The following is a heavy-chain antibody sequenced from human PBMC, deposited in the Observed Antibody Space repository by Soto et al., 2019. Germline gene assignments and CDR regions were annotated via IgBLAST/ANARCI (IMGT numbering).Heavy chain of an antibody. CDR1: GGSISTVGHY. CDR3: ARAAVTHERYHYGMDV. Sequence: PSETLSLTCSVSGGSISTVGHYWSWIRQSPGKGLEWIGCIYYSGNTNYNPSLKSRVTISVNTSKNQFSLRLTSVTAADTAVYYCARAAVTHERYHYGMDVWGQGTTVTVSS. D-gene: IGHD4-17*01. CDR2: IYYSGNT. V-gene: IGHV4-61*08. J-gene: IGHJ6*02.